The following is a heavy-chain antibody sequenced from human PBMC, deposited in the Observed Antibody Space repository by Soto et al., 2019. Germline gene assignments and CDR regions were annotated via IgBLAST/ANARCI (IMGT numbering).Heavy chain of an antibody. CDR3: ARILGHSTTWYLNGLDV. V-gene: IGHV1-69*01. J-gene: IGHJ6*02. CDR1: GGTFSSYA. CDR2: IIPIFDTE. D-gene: IGHD6-13*01. Sequence: QVQLVQSGAEVKKPGSSVKVSCKASGGTFSSYAISWVRQAPGQGLEWMGGIIPIFDTEKYAQKFQGRVTITADESTSTAYMELSSLRSEDTDVYYCARILGHSTTWYLNGLDVWGQGTTVIVSS.